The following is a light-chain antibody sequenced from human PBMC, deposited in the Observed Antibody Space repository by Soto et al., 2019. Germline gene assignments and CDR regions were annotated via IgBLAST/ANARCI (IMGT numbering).Light chain of an antibody. CDR1: PGLSNEN. CDR3: QQYGYSWT. V-gene: IGKV3-20*01. CDR2: GAS. J-gene: IGKJ1*01. Sequence: EVVLTQSPGTLSLSPGERATLSCRATPGLSNENLAWFQQKPGQAPRLLIYGASSRATGIPDRFGGSGSGTEFSLSISRLEPEDAAVYFCQQYGYSWTFGQGTKVDIK.